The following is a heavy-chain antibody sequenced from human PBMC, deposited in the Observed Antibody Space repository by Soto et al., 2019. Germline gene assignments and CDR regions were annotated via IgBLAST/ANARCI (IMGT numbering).Heavy chain of an antibody. CDR2: ISGSDGRT. CDR1: GFMFKKYA. Sequence: EVQLLGSGGGLVQPGGSLRLSCAASGFMFKKYAMSWVRQAPGKGLEWVSGISGSDGRTSYAESVKGRFTISRDNSKSTLHLQMNSLRPEDTAMYYCAKDPLSSLATRLYYFDHWGQGNLVTVSS. V-gene: IGHV3-23*01. D-gene: IGHD2-21*02. CDR3: AKDPLSSLATRLYYFDH. J-gene: IGHJ4*02.